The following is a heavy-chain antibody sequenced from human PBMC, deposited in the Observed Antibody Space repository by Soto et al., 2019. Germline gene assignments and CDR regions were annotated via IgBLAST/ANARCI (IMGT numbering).Heavy chain of an antibody. CDR3: ARDQGITTFGVYSMYYYGMDV. J-gene: IGHJ6*02. Sequence: ASVKVSCKASGYTFTSYGISWVRQAPGQGLEWMGWISAYNGNTNYAQKFQGRVTITADESTSTGYMELSSLRPEDTAVYYCARDQGITTFGVYSMYYYGMDVWGQGTTVTVSS. CDR1: GYTFTSYG. V-gene: IGHV1-18*01. D-gene: IGHD3-3*01. CDR2: ISAYNGNT.